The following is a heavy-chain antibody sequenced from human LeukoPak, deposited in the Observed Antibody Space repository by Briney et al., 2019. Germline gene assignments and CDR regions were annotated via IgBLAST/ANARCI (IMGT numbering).Heavy chain of an antibody. CDR2: ISAYNGNT. Sequence: ASVKVSCKASGYTSTSYGISWVRQAPGQGLEWMGWISAYNGNTNYAQKLQGRVTMTTDTSTSTAYMELRSLRSDDTAVYYCARDWGYYGSGSSPHFDYWGQGTLVTVSS. D-gene: IGHD3-10*01. V-gene: IGHV1-18*01. J-gene: IGHJ4*02. CDR1: GYTSTSYG. CDR3: ARDWGYYGSGSSPHFDY.